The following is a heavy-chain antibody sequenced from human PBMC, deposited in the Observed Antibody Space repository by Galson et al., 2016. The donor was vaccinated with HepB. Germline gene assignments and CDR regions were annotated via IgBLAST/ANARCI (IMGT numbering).Heavy chain of an antibody. CDR2: ISYDGSNR. CDR1: GLIFSSYG. CDR3: AKDYAVAARPPDY. Sequence: SLRLSCAASGLIFSSYGMHWVRQAPGKGLEWVAVISYDGSNRYDADSVKGRFTISRDNSKNTLYLQMNNLRPEDTAVYYCAKDYAVAARPPDYWGQGTPVTVSS. V-gene: IGHV3-30*18. J-gene: IGHJ4*02. D-gene: IGHD6-6*01.